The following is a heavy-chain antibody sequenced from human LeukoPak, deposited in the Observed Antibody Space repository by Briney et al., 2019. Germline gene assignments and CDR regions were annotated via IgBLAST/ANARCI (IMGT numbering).Heavy chain of an antibody. Sequence: ASVKVSCKASGYTFTGYYMHWVRQAPGQGLEWMGWINPNSGGTNYAQKFQGRVTMTRDTSISTAYMELSRLRSDDTAVYYCARVKDIVVVPAAPNFFGYWGQGTLVTVSS. J-gene: IGHJ4*02. CDR3: ARVKDIVVVPAAPNFFGY. V-gene: IGHV1-2*02. CDR2: INPNSGGT. CDR1: GYTFTGYY. D-gene: IGHD2-2*01.